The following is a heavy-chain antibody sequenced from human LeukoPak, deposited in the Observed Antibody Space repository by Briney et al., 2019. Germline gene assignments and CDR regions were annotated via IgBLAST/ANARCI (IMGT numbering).Heavy chain of an antibody. V-gene: IGHV4-34*03. CDR3: TLVRGLTPWY. Sequence: PSETLSLTCAVYGGSFSDYYRSWIRQSPEKGLEWIGEISRSGSTYYNPSLKSRVTISVDTWKNQFSLKVSSVTAADTAVYYCTLVRGLTPWYWGQGTLVTVSS. J-gene: IGHJ4*02. D-gene: IGHD3-10*01. CDR1: GGSFSDYY. CDR2: ISRSGST.